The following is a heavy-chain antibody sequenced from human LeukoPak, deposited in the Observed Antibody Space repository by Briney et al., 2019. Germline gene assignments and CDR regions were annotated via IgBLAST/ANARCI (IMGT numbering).Heavy chain of an antibody. CDR2: ISSSSSYI. J-gene: IGHJ3*02. D-gene: IGHD3-9*01. Sequence: GGSLRLSCAASGFTFSSYSMNWVRQAPGKGLEWVSSISSSSSYIYYADSVKGRFTISRDNAKNSLYLQMNSLRAEDTAVYYCARVDSYFDWLFSAFDIWGQGTMVTVSS. CDR3: ARVDSYFDWLFSAFDI. V-gene: IGHV3-21*01. CDR1: GFTFSSYS.